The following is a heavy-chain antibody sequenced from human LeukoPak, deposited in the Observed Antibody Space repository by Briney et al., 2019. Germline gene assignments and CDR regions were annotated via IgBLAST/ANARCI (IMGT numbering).Heavy chain of an antibody. CDR3: ASTDCSGGSCYSDWFDP. CDR2: IIPILGIA. V-gene: IGHV1-69*10. D-gene: IGHD2-15*01. J-gene: IGHJ5*02. Sequence: SVKVSCKASGGTFSSYAISWVRQAPGQGLEWMGGIIPILGIANYAQKFQGRVTITADKSTSTAYMELSSLRSEDTAVYYCASTDCSGGSCYSDWFDPWGQGTLVTVSS. CDR1: GGTFSSYA.